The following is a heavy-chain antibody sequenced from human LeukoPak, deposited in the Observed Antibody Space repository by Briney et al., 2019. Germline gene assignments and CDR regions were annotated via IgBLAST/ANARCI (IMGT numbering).Heavy chain of an antibody. CDR2: ISYDGSNK. J-gene: IGHJ3*02. V-gene: IGHV3-30-3*01. D-gene: IGHD3-22*01. Sequence: GGSLRLLCAASGFTLSSYAMHWVRQAPGKGLEWVAVISYDGSNKYYADSVKGRFTISRDNAKNTLYLQMNSLRAEDTAVYYCASGVRYYYDSWDSLDIWGQGTMVTVSS. CDR1: GFTLSSYA. CDR3: ASGVRYYYDSWDSLDI.